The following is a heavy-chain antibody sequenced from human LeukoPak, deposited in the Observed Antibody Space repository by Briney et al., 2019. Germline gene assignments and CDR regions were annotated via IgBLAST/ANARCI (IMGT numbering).Heavy chain of an antibody. CDR1: GGSISSYY. J-gene: IGHJ4*02. CDR2: IYYSGST. V-gene: IGHV4-59*01. Sequence: PSETLSLTCTVSGGSISSYYWSWIRQPPGKGLEWIGYIYYSGSTNYNPSLKSRVTISVDTSKNQFSLKLSSVTTADTAVYYCARYCSGGSCSDYFDYWGQGTLVTVSS. D-gene: IGHD2-15*01. CDR3: ARYCSGGSCSDYFDY.